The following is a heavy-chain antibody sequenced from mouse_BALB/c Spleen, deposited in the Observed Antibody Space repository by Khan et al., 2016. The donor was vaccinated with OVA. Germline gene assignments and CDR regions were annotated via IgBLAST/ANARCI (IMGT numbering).Heavy chain of an antibody. Sequence: EVELVESGGDLVKPGGSLKLSCAASGFTFSSYSMSWVRQTPDKRLEWVATISSGGDYTYYPDSVKGRFTISRDNAKNTLYLQRSSPKSEDTAMYYCASHLTGSFAYWGQGTLVTVSA. V-gene: IGHV5-6*01. J-gene: IGHJ3*01. CDR1: GFTFSSYS. D-gene: IGHD4-1*01. CDR2: ISSGGDYT. CDR3: ASHLTGSFAY.